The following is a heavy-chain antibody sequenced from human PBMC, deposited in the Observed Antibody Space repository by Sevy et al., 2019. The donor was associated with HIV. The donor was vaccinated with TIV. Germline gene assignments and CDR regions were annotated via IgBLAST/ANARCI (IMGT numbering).Heavy chain of an antibody. CDR2: ISGSGGKT. CDR1: GFTFSTYA. D-gene: IGHD3-3*01. Sequence: GGSLRLSCAASGFTFSTYAMSWVRQAPGKGLEWVSGISGSGGKTYYADSVKGRLTISRDNSKNTLYLQMNSLRAEDTAVYYCAKGPAQEWLLSAVDIWGQGTMVTVSS. CDR3: AKGPAQEWLLSAVDI. J-gene: IGHJ3*02. V-gene: IGHV3-23*01.